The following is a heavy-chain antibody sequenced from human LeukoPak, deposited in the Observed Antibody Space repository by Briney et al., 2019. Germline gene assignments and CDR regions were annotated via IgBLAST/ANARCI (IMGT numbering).Heavy chain of an antibody. Sequence: ASVKVSCKASGYTFTNCYMHWVRQVPGQGLEWMGVINPSGGITSFAQKFQGRVTMTRDTSTSTVYMELSSLSSEDTAVYYCARVGPLGIRNAFDIWGQGTMVTVSS. CDR1: GYTFTNCY. D-gene: IGHD7-27*01. CDR2: INPSGGIT. J-gene: IGHJ3*02. CDR3: ARVGPLGIRNAFDI. V-gene: IGHV1-46*01.